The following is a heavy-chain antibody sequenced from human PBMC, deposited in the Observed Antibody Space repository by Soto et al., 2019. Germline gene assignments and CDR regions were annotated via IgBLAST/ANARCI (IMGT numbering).Heavy chain of an antibody. D-gene: IGHD2-21*02. CDR3: ARDQVPSYGGNSAQVY. J-gene: IGHJ4*02. V-gene: IGHV3-33*01. CDR1: GFTFSSYG. Sequence: QVQLVESGGGVVQPGRSLRLSCAASGFTFSSYGMHWVRQAPGKGLEWVAVIWYDGSNKYYADSVKGRFTISRDNSQNTLYLQMNSLRAEDTAVYYCARDQVPSYGGNSAQVYWGQGTLVTVSS. CDR2: IWYDGSNK.